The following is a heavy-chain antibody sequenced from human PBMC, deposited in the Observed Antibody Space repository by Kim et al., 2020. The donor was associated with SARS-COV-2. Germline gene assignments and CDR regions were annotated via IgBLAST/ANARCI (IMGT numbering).Heavy chain of an antibody. J-gene: IGHJ2*01. D-gene: IGHD3-10*01. Sequence: GGSLRLSCSASGFTFSSYAMHWVRQAPGKGLEYVSAISSNGGSTYYADSVKGRFTISRDNSKNTLYLQMSSLRAEDTAVYYCVKDGVPLKSGGNWYFDLWGRGTLVTVSS. CDR1: GFTFSSYA. CDR3: VKDGVPLKSGGNWYFDL. CDR2: ISSNGGST. V-gene: IGHV3-64D*09.